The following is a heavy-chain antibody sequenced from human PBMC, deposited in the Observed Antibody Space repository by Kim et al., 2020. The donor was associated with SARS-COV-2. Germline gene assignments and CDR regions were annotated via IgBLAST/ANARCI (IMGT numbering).Heavy chain of an antibody. D-gene: IGHD4-17*01. CDR3: ARGAYGDVSFDY. V-gene: IGHV1-18*01. Sequence: SAPKAQGRVTMTTDTSTNTAYMELWSLRSDDTAMYYCARGAYGDVSFDYWGQGTLVTVSS. J-gene: IGHJ4*02.